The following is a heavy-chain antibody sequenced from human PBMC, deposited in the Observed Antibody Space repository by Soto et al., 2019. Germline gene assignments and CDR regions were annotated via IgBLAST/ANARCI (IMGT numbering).Heavy chain of an antibody. CDR1: GDSVSSASYF. Sequence: SETLSLTCTVSGDSVSSASYFWSWIRQPPGKGLEWIGYVSYTGNKNQKPSLRSRVTMSVDPSQNRFSPRLTSVTAADTAVYYCAREGGDSSSWYFDYWGQGTLVTVSS. CDR2: VSYTGNK. CDR3: AREGGDSSSWYFDY. J-gene: IGHJ4*02. D-gene: IGHD6-13*01. V-gene: IGHV4-61*01.